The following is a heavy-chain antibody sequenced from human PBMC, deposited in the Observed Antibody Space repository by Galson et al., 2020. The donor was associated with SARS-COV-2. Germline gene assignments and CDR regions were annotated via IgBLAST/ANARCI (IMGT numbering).Heavy chain of an antibody. CDR3: ARGRGSGTTRGLDY. CDR1: GYRFNNYG. D-gene: IGHD1-1*01. CDR2: ISTNIGDT. J-gene: IGHJ4*02. V-gene: IGHV1-18*01. Sequence: ASVKVSCKASGYRFNNYGISWVRQAPGQGPGWMGWISTNIGDTKYGQKFQGRVTVTTDTSTSTAYMELRSLRSDDTAVYYCARGRGSGTTRGLDYWGQGTLVTVSS.